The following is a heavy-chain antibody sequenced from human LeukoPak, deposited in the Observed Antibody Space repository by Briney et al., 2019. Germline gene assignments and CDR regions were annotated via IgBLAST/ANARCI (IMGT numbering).Heavy chain of an antibody. D-gene: IGHD2-15*01. CDR1: GFTFSSYW. Sequence: GGSLRLSCAASGFTFSSYWMSWVRQAPGKGLEWVANIKQDGSETYYVDSVNGRFTIPRDNAKNSLYPQINSLIVAETAVYYVEREIIVGYCSGGSCHATDDSFDIWGQGTMVTVSS. J-gene: IGHJ3*02. CDR3: EREIIVGYCSGGSCHATDDSFDI. V-gene: IGHV3-7*03. CDR2: IKQDGSET.